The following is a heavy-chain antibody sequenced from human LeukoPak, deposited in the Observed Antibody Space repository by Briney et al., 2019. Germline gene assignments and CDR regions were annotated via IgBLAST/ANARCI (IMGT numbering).Heavy chain of an antibody. V-gene: IGHV3-23*01. CDR1: GFTFNSYA. CDR2: ISGSGSNT. CDR3: AKDLAVAARPLNDY. J-gene: IGHJ4*02. D-gene: IGHD6-19*01. Sequence: GGSLRLSCAASGFTFNSYAMSWLRQAPGKGLEWASTISGSGSNTDYADSVKGRFTISRDNSKNTLYLQMNNLRAEDTAVYYCAKDLAVAARPLNDYWGQGTLVTVSS.